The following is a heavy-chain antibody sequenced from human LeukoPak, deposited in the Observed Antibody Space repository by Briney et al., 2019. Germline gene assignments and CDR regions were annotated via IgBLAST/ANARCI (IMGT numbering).Heavy chain of an antibody. J-gene: IGHJ4*02. D-gene: IGHD1-26*01. Sequence: SETLSLTCAVYGGSFSGYYWSWIRQPPGKGLEWIGETNHSGSTNYNPSLKSRVTISVDTSKNQFSLKLSSVTAADTAVYYCARAGEYYFDYWGQGTLVTVSS. CDR1: GGSFSGYY. CDR3: ARAGEYYFDY. V-gene: IGHV4-34*01. CDR2: TNHSGST.